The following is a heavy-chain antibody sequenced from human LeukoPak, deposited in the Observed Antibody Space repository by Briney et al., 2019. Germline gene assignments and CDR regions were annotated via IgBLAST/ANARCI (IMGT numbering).Heavy chain of an antibody. J-gene: IGHJ6*03. CDR3: GREPYYCVVGSCSLGGSSSTVLAV. Sequence: GGSLRLSCAASGFTVSSNYMSWVRQAPGKGLEWVSVIYSGGSTYYADSVKGRFTISRHNSKNTLYLQMNSLRAEDTAVYYCGREPYYCVVGSCSLGGSSSTVLAVWGKGATVPSP. CDR2: IYSGGST. V-gene: IGHV3-53*04. D-gene: IGHD2-15*01. CDR1: GFTVSSNY.